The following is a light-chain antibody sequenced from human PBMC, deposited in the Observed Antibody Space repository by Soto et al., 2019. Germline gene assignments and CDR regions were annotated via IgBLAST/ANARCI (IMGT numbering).Light chain of an antibody. Sequence: QSVLTQPPSASGSPGQSVTISCTGTSSDVGGYNYVSWYQQHPGKAPKVMMYEVSKRPSGVPDRFSGSKSGNTASLTVSGLQAEDEAVYYCSSYGGTNSLKVFGGGTKLTVL. J-gene: IGLJ2*01. CDR1: SSDVGGYNY. V-gene: IGLV2-8*01. CDR3: SSYGGTNSLKV. CDR2: EVS.